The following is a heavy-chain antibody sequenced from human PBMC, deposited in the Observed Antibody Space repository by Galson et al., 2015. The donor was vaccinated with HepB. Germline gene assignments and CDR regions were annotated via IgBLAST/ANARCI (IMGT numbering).Heavy chain of an antibody. V-gene: IGHV1-18*03. J-gene: IGHJ4*02. CDR2: ISAYSGNT. D-gene: IGHD3-22*01. Sequence: QSGAEVKKPGASVKVSCKTSGYTFTNYGISWVRQAPGQGLEWMGWISAYSGNTNYAQKLQGRVTMTTDTSTSTAYMELRSLRSDDMAVYYCARVWGDPPAPPYYYDSSDPTGGYWGQGTLVTVSS. CDR3: ARVWGDPPAPPYYYDSSDPTGGY. CDR1: GYTFTNYG.